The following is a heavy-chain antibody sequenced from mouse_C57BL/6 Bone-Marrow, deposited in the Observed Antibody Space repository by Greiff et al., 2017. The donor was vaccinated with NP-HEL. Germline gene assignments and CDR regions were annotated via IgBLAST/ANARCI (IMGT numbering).Heavy chain of an antibody. CDR3: AGYGSSSFAY. CDR2: ISDGGSYT. J-gene: IGHJ3*01. CDR1: GFTFSSYA. V-gene: IGHV5-4*03. Sequence: EVKLVESGGGLVKPGGSLKLSCAASGFTFSSYAMSWVRQTPEKRLEWVATISDGGSYTYYPDNVKGRFTISRDNAKNNLYLQMSHLKSEDTAMYYCAGYGSSSFAYWGQGTLVTVSA. D-gene: IGHD1-1*01.